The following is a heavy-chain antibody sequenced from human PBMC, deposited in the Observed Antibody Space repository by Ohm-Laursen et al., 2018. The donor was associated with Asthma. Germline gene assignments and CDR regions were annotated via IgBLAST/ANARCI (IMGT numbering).Heavy chain of an antibody. CDR3: ARVRYYYDSSGYPY. V-gene: IGHV3-30-3*01. CDR1: GFTFSSYA. CDR2: ISYDGSNK. Sequence: SLRLSCAASGFTFSSYAMHWVRQAPGKGLEWVAVISYDGSNKYYADSVKGRFTISRDNSKNTLYLQMNSLRAEDTAVYYCARVRYYYDSSGYPYWGQGTLVTVSS. J-gene: IGHJ4*02. D-gene: IGHD3-22*01.